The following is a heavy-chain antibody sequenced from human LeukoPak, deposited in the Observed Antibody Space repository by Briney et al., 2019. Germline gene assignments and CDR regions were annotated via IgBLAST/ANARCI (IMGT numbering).Heavy chain of an antibody. CDR3: AKASDFDSSGFPIDVFDF. J-gene: IGHJ4*02. CDR1: GFTFSTFD. V-gene: IGHV3-23*01. D-gene: IGHD3-22*01. Sequence: GGSLRFSCAASGFTFSTFDMSWVRQAPGKGLQWVSTISGAGGTTLFADSVKGRFSISRDNSNNKVFLQMNSLRVEDTAVYYCAKASDFDSSGFPIDVFDFWGQGLLVSVAS. CDR2: ISGAGGTT.